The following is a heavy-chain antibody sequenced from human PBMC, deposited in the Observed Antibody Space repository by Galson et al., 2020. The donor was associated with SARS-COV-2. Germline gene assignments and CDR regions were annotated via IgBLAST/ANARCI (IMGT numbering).Heavy chain of an antibody. CDR3: ARGRELLPVDFDY. Sequence: SETLSLTCTVSGGSISSGGYYWSWIRQHPGKGLEWIGYIYYSGSTYYNPSLKSRVTISVDTSKNQFSLKLSSVTAADTAVYYCARGRELLPVDFDYWGQGTLVTVSS. CDR2: IYYSGST. V-gene: IGHV4-31*03. J-gene: IGHJ4*02. CDR1: GGSISSGGYY. D-gene: IGHD1-26*01.